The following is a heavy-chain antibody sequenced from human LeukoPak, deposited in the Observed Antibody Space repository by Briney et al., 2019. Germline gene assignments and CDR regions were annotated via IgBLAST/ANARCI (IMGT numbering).Heavy chain of an antibody. D-gene: IGHD3-22*01. CDR3: SAGEGYYDSSDYYSAWAFNV. CDR2: IYSGGST. Sequence: GGSLRLSCAASGFTVSSNYMSWVRQAPGKGLEWVSVIYSGGSTYYADSVKGRFTISRDNAKNSLYPQMNSLRAEDTAVYYCSAGEGYYDSSDYYSAWAFNVWGQGTMVTVSS. J-gene: IGHJ3*01. V-gene: IGHV3-53*01. CDR1: GFTVSSNY.